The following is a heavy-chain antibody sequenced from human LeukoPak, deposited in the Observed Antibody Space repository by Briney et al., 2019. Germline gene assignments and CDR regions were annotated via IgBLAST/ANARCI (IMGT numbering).Heavy chain of an antibody. D-gene: IGHD3-10*01. V-gene: IGHV3-66*02. CDR3: AREAPSRSGSYYYYYYMDV. Sequence: GGSLRLSCAASGFTVSSNYMSWVRQAPGKGLEWVSVIYSGRSTYYADSVKGRFTRSRNHSKNTLYLQMNSLRAEDTAVYYCAREAPSRSGSYYYYYYMDVWGKGTTVTVSS. CDR1: GFTVSSNY. CDR2: IYSGRST. J-gene: IGHJ6*03.